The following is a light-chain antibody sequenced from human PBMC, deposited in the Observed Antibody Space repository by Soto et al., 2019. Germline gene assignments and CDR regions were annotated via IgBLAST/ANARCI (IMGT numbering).Light chain of an antibody. V-gene: IGKV1-39*01. CDR3: QQTYSIPIT. CDR1: QTISTY. Sequence: DIQMTQSPSSLSASVGDRVTITCRASQTISTYLNWYQQRPGKAPNLLIYASSSLQSGVPPRFNVGGSGTDFTLTISSLQPEDFATYYCQQTYSIPITFGQGTRLEIK. CDR2: ASS. J-gene: IGKJ5*01.